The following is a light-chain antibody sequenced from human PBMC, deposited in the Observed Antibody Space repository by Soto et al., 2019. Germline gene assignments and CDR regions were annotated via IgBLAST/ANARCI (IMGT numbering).Light chain of an antibody. CDR2: KAS. CDR1: QSXSSW. V-gene: IGKV1-5*03. Sequence: DIQMTQSPSXLXASVGXRVXXXXXASQSXSSWLAWYQQKPGKAPKLLIYKASSLESGVPSRFSGSGSGTEFTLTISSLQPDDFATYYCQQYNSYSQTFDQGTKVEIK. J-gene: IGKJ1*01. CDR3: QQYNSYSQT.